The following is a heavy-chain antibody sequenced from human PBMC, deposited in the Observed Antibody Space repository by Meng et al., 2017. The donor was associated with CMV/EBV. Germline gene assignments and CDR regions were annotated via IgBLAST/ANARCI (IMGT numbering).Heavy chain of an antibody. CDR3: NRNRGSSGFPRLGFEY. CDR1: GFTFGDYA. V-gene: IGHV3-49*04. Sequence: GESLKISCTASGFTFGDYAMSWVRQAPGKGLEWVGFIRSKAYGGTTEYAASVKGRFTIARDDYKSIAYLQMNSLKTEDTAVYYCNRNRGSSGFPRLGFEYWGQGTLVTVSS. D-gene: IGHD3-22*01. J-gene: IGHJ4*02. CDR2: IRSKAYGGTT.